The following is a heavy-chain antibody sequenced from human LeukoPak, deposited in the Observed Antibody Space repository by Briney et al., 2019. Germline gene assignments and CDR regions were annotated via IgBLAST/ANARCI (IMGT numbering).Heavy chain of an antibody. D-gene: IGHD3-3*01. V-gene: IGHV1-18*04. Sequence: ASVKVSCKVSGYTFTSYGMSWVRQAPGQRLEWMGWINTYNGNTNYAQKFQGRVTMTTDTSTSTAYMELRSLRSDDTAVYYCARRSGANPYYIDYWGQGTLVTVSS. J-gene: IGHJ4*01. CDR2: INTYNGNT. CDR1: GYTFTSYG. CDR3: ARRSGANPYYIDY.